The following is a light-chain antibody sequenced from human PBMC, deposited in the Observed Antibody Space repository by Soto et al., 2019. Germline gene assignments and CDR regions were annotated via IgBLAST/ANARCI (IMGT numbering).Light chain of an antibody. Sequence: EIVLTQSPGTLSLSPGERATLSCRASQTVTSNYLAWYQRKPGQPPRLLIYGASSRATDIPGRFSGSGSGTDFTLTITRVEPEDFAVDICHQYAGSPSTFGQGTKVEIK. CDR2: GAS. CDR3: HQYAGSPST. CDR1: QTVTSNY. J-gene: IGKJ1*01. V-gene: IGKV3-20*01.